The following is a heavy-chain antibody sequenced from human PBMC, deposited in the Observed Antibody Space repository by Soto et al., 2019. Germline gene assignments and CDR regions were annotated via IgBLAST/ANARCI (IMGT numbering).Heavy chain of an antibody. V-gene: IGHV3-30*09. J-gene: IGHJ4*02. CDR2: MSYDGSNK. CDR3: ARDGGAY. D-gene: IGHD3-16*01. Sequence: QVQLVESGGGVVQPGRSLRLSCAASGFTFSSYAMHWVRRAPGKGLEWMAVMSYDGSNKYYADSVKGRFAISRDNSKNPLYLQMNSLRPEDTALYYCARDGGAYWGQGTLVIVSS. CDR1: GFTFSSYA.